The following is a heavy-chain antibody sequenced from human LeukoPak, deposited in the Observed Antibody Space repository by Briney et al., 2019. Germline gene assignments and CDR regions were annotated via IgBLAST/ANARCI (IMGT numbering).Heavy chain of an antibody. J-gene: IGHJ4*02. CDR3: ARLRVSEAYYYDY. V-gene: IGHV3-74*01. D-gene: IGHD3-22*01. CDR1: GFTFSNYW. Sequence: PGESLRLSCAASGFTFSNYWMHWVRQAPGKGLVWVSRISPDGTNTIYADSVTGRFTMSRDNAKSTLYLHMNTLRGEDTAVYYCARLRVSEAYYYDYWGQGILVTVSS. CDR2: ISPDGTNT.